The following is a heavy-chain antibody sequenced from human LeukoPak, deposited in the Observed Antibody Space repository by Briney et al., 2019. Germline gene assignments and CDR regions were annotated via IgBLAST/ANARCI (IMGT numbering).Heavy chain of an antibody. CDR3: ASSNHSSSSLFY. D-gene: IGHD6-6*01. J-gene: IGHJ4*02. Sequence: GGSLRLSCAASAFTFSSYAMSWVRQAPGKGLEWDSAISGSGGSTYYADSVKGRFTISRDNSKNTLYLQMNSLRAEDTAVYYCASSNHSSSSLFYRGQGTLVTVSS. V-gene: IGHV3-23*01. CDR2: ISGSGGST. CDR1: AFTFSSYA.